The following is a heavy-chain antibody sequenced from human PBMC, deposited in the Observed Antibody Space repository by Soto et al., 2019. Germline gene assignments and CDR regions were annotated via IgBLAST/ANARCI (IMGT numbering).Heavy chain of an antibody. CDR1: GGSVSSGDYY. J-gene: IGHJ5*02. CDR2: IYYSGST. D-gene: IGHD5-18*01. CDR3: ARIPVDTYMINWFDP. Sequence: SETLSLTCTVSGGSVSSGDYYWSWIRQPPGKGLEWIGYIYYSGSTNYNPSLKSRVSISLDTSKNQFSLRLTSVTAADTAVYYCARIPVDTYMINWFDPWGQGTLVTVSS. V-gene: IGHV4-61*08.